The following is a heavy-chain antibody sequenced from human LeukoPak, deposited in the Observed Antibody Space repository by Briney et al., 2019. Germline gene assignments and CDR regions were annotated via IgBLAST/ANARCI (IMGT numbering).Heavy chain of an antibody. CDR2: IYYSGST. V-gene: IGHV4-59*01. J-gene: IGHJ4*02. CDR3: AGAAFQFGELWGPFDY. CDR1: GGSISSYY. D-gene: IGHD3-10*01. Sequence: SETLSLTCTVSGGSISSYYWSWIRQPPGKGLEWIGYIYYSGSTNYNPSLESRVTISVDTSKNQFSRKLSSVTAADTAVYYCAGAAFQFGELWGPFDYWGQGTLVTVSS.